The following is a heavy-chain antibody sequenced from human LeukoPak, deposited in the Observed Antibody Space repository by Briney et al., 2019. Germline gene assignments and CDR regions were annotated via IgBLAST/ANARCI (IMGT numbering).Heavy chain of an antibody. Sequence: SETLSLTCAVYGGSFSGYYWSWIRQPPGKGLEWIGEINHSGSTNYNPSLKSRVTISVDTSKNQFSLKLSSVTAADTAVYYCARGVLGSSRDYWGQGTLVTVSS. D-gene: IGHD6-13*01. J-gene: IGHJ4*02. CDR1: GGSFSGYY. CDR2: INHSGST. V-gene: IGHV4-34*01. CDR3: ARGVLGSSRDY.